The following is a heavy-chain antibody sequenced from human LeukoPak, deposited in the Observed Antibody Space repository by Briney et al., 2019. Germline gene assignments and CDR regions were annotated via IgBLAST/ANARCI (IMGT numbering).Heavy chain of an antibody. Sequence: PGRSLRLSCAASGFTFDDYAMHRVRQAPGKGLEWVSGISWNSGSIGYADSVKGRFTVSRDNAKNSLYLQMNSLRAEDTALYYCAKDSRGYYYYGMDVWGQGTTVTVSS. CDR3: AKDSRGYYYYGMDV. J-gene: IGHJ6*02. CDR1: GFTFDDYA. V-gene: IGHV3-9*01. CDR2: ISWNSGSI.